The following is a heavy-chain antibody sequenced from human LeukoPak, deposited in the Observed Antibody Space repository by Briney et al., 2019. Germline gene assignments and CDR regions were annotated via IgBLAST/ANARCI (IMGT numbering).Heavy chain of an antibody. CDR3: ARGAIYGGYYY. CDR1: GGSFSGYY. D-gene: IGHD5-12*01. V-gene: IGHV4-34*01. CDR2: INHSGST. Sequence: SEALSLTCAVYGGSFSGYYWSWIRQTPGKGLEWMGDINHSGSTNYNPSLKSRVTISVDTSKNQFSLKLSSVTAADTAVYYCARGAIYGGYYYWGQGTLVTVSS. J-gene: IGHJ4*02.